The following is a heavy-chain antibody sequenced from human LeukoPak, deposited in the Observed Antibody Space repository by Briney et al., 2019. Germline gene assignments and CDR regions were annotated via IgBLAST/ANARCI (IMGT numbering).Heavy chain of an antibody. Sequence: SETLSLTCAVYGGSFGDYYWSWIRQPPGKGLEWIGEINHSGSTNYNPSLKSRVTISVDTSKNQFSLKLSSVTAADTAVYYCARGSSSWYNWFDPWGQGTLVTVSS. D-gene: IGHD6-13*01. CDR1: GGSFGDYY. CDR2: INHSGST. V-gene: IGHV4-34*01. J-gene: IGHJ5*02. CDR3: ARGSSSWYNWFDP.